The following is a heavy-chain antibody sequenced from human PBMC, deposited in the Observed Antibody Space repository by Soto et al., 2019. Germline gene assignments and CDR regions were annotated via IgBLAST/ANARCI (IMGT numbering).Heavy chain of an antibody. D-gene: IGHD5-12*01. J-gene: IGHJ5*02. Sequence: GGSLRLSCAASGFTFSSYWMHWVRQAPGKGLVWVSRINSDGSSTSYADSVKGRFTISRDNAKNTLYLQMNSLRAEDTAVYYCARTHGVYSGYDYWFDLWGQGTLVTVSS. CDR2: INSDGSST. CDR3: ARTHGVYSGYDYWFDL. V-gene: IGHV3-74*01. CDR1: GFTFSSYW.